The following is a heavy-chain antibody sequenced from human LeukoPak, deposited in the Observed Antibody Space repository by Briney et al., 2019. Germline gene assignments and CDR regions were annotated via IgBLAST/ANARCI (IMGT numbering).Heavy chain of an antibody. CDR2: ISYDGSDK. CDR3: ARHLTYGGWNS. V-gene: IGHV3-30*03. CDR1: GFTFSGYG. D-gene: IGHD4-23*01. J-gene: IGHJ4*02. Sequence: GGSLRLSCAASGFTFSGYGMHWVRQAPGKGLEWVAVISYDGSDKYYADSVKGRFTISRDNSKNTLYLQMNSLRAEDTAVYYCARHLTYGGWNSWGQGTLVTVSS.